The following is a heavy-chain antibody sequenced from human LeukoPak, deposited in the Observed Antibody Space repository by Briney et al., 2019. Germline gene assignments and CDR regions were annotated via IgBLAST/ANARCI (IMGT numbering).Heavy chain of an antibody. Sequence: GGSLRLSCAASGFTFSSYGMHWVRQAPGKGLEWVAFISYDGSNKYYADSVKGRFTISRDNPKNTLYLQMNSLRAGDTAVYYCAKDLLRYYFDYWGQGTLVTVSS. CDR1: GFTFSSYG. CDR3: AKDLLRYYFDY. D-gene: IGHD3-10*01. V-gene: IGHV3-30*02. J-gene: IGHJ4*02. CDR2: ISYDGSNK.